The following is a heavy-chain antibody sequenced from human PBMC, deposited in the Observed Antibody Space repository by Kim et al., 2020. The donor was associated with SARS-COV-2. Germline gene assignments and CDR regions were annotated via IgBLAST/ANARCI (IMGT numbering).Heavy chain of an antibody. J-gene: IGHJ6*02. CDR2: INPSGGST. D-gene: IGHD2-2*01. V-gene: IGHV1-46*01. CDR1: GYTFTSYY. CDR3: ARDILCSSTSCYATPYYYYYGMDV. Sequence: ASVKVSCKASGYTFTSYYMHWVRQAPGQGLEWMGIINPSGGSTSYAQKFQGRVTMTRDTSTSTVYMELSSLRSEDTAVYYCARDILCSSTSCYATPYYYYYGMDVWGQGTTVTVSS.